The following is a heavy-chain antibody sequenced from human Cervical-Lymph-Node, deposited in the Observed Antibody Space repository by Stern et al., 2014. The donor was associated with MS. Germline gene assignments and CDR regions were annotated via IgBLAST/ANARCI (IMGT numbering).Heavy chain of an antibody. D-gene: IGHD4-17*01. J-gene: IGHJ3*02. CDR1: GFALRNSGVS. CDR2: SYWDDEK. CDR3: THSLHGDYYDAFDT. V-gene: IGHV2-5*02. Sequence: QITLKEPGPTLVKATQPLTLTCTFSGFALRNSGVSVAWIRQPPGKALEWLAVSYWDDEKRYSPSLKSRLSITKDASESQVVLTMTNMDPVDTATYYCTHSLHGDYYDAFDTWGQGTMVTVSS.